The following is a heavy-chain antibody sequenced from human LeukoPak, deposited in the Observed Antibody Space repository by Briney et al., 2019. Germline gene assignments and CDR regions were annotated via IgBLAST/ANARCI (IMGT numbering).Heavy chain of an antibody. CDR1: GGSLSSYY. CDR2: IHYSGST. V-gene: IGHV4-59*01. Sequence: PSETLSLTCTVSGGSLSSYYWSWIRQPPGEGLECIGYIHYSGSTNYNPSLKRRVTISVDTSKNQFSLKLSSVTAADTAVYYCARVLVAGNTGYYMDVWGKGITVTVSS. CDR3: ARVLVAGNTGYYMDV. D-gene: IGHD6-19*01. J-gene: IGHJ6*03.